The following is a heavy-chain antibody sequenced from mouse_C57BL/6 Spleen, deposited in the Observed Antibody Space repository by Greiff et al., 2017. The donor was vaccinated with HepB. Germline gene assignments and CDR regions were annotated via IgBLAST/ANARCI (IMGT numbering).Heavy chain of an antibody. CDR2: ISYDGSN. CDR1: GYSITSGYY. J-gene: IGHJ4*01. Sequence: EVKLMESGPGLVKPSQSLSLTCSVTGYSITSGYYWNWIRQFPGNKLEWMGYISYDGSNNYNPSLKNRISITRDTSKNQFFLKLNSVTTEDTATYYCAREGGKGPDYYAMDYWGQGTSVTVSS. V-gene: IGHV3-6*01. D-gene: IGHD1-1*02. CDR3: AREGGKGPDYYAMDY.